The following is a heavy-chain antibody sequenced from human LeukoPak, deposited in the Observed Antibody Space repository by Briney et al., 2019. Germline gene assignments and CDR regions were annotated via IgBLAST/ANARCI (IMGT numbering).Heavy chain of an antibody. D-gene: IGHD6-6*01. V-gene: IGHV4-59*08. CDR3: AKHGARGYSSYWFDP. Sequence: SETLSLTCTVSGGSLSTYYWSWIRQPPGEGLEWIGYIYYSGSTSYNPSLKSRVTISVDTSKSQFSLNLSSVTAADTAVYYCAKHGARGYSSYWFDPWGQGTLVTVSS. CDR1: GGSLSTYY. CDR2: IYYSGST. J-gene: IGHJ5*02.